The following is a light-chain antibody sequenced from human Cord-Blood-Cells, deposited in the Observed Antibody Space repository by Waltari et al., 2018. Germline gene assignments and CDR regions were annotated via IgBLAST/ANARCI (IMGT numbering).Light chain of an antibody. J-gene: IGLJ1*01. V-gene: IGLV2-23*03. CDR3: CSYAGSSTFYV. CDR1: SSDVGSYNL. Sequence: QSALTQPASVSGSPGQSITISCTGTSSDVGSYNLFSWYQQHPGKAPKLMIYEGSKRHSGVSTRFSGSKSGNTASLTISGLQAEDEADYYCCSYAGSSTFYVFGTGTKVTVL. CDR2: EGS.